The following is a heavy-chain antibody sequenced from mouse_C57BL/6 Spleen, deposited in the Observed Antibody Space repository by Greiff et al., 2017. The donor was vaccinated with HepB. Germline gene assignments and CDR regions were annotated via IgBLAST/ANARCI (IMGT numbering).Heavy chain of an antibody. Sequence: VQLQQSGPELVKPGASVKISCKASGYSFTGYYMNWVKQSPEKSLEWIGEINPSTGGTTYKQKFKAKATLTVDKSSSTAYMQLKSLTSEDSAVYYCARTGTPPDWYFDVWGTGTTVTVSS. CDR3: ARTGTPPDWYFDV. V-gene: IGHV1-42*01. D-gene: IGHD4-1*01. CDR2: INPSTGGT. CDR1: GYSFTGYY. J-gene: IGHJ1*03.